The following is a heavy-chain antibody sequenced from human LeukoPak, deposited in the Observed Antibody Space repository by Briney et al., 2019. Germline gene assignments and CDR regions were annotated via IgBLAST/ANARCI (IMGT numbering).Heavy chain of an antibody. V-gene: IGHV4-34*01. CDR1: GGSFSGYY. D-gene: IGHD2-8*01. CDR2: INHSGST. J-gene: IGHJ6*03. CDR3: ARGHGVVLMVYAIRYYYYYMDV. Sequence: SETLSLTCAVYGGSFSGYYWSWIRQPPGKGLEWIGEINHSGSTNYNPSLKSRVTISVDTSKNQFSLKLRSVTAADTAVYYCARGHGVVLMVYAIRYYYYYMDVWGKGTTVTVSS.